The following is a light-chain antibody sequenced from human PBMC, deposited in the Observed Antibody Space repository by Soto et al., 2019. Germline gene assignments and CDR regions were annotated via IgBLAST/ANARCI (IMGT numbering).Light chain of an antibody. J-gene: IGLJ1*01. CDR1: SSNSGAGYD. CDR3: QSYDSSLSGSDV. Sequence: QSVLTQPPSVSGAPGQRVTISCTGSSSNSGAGYDVHWYQRLAGTAPKDFIYNNNNRPSGVPDRFSGSKSGTSASLAITGLQAEDEADYYCQSYDSSLSGSDVFGTGTKVTVL. CDR2: NNN. V-gene: IGLV1-40*01.